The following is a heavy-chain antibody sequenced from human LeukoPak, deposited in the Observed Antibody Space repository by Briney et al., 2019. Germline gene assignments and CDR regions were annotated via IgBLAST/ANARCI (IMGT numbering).Heavy chain of an antibody. Sequence: SETLSLTCTVSGGSISSGDYYWSWIRQPPGKGLEWIGYIYYSGSTYYNPSLKSRVTISVDTSKNQFSLKLSSVTAADTAVYYCARASGDFWSGFADYWGQGTLVTVSS. V-gene: IGHV4-30-4*08. CDR2: IYYSGST. J-gene: IGHJ4*02. CDR3: ARASGDFWSGFADY. D-gene: IGHD3-3*01. CDR1: GGSISSGDYY.